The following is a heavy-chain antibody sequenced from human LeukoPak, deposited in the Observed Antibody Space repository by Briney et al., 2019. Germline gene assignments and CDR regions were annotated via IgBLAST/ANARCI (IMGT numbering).Heavy chain of an antibody. CDR1: GFTFSSYA. CDR3: AKGGSGGSRTLYNWFDP. V-gene: IGHV3-23*01. Sequence: GGSLRLSCAASGFTFSSYAMSWVRQAPGKGLEWVSAISGSGGSTYYADSVKGRFTISRDNSKNTLYLQMNSLRAEDTAVYYCAKGGSGGSRTLYNWFDPWGQGTLVTVSS. D-gene: IGHD2-15*01. J-gene: IGHJ5*02. CDR2: ISGSGGST.